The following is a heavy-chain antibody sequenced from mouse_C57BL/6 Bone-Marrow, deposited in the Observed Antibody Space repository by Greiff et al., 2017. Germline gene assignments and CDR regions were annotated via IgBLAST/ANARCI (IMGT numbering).Heavy chain of an antibody. J-gene: IGHJ1*03. V-gene: IGHV1-54*01. CDR3: ARSLLTTVVAHWYFDV. Sequence: QVQLQQSGAELVRPGTSVKVSCKASGYAFTNYLIEWVKQRPGQGLEWIGVINPGSGGTNYNEKFKGKATLTADKSSSTAYMQLSSLTSEDSAVYFCARSLLTTVVAHWYFDVWGTGTTVTVSS. CDR2: INPGSGGT. CDR1: GYAFTNYL. D-gene: IGHD1-1*01.